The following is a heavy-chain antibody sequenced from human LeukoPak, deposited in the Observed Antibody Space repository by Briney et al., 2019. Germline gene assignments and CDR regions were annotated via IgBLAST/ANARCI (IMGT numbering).Heavy chain of an antibody. D-gene: IGHD3-10*02. J-gene: IGHJ4*02. CDR3: ARETNYVAAPIDC. CDR1: GFTFSNYAM. V-gene: IGHV4-4*02. CDR2: IYHSGST. Sequence: PGGSLRLSCAASGFTFSNYAMSWVRQPPGKGLEWIGDIYHSGSTNYNPSLKSRLTISVDKSKNQFSLKLTSVTAADTAVYYCARETNYVAAPIDCWGPGTLVTVSS.